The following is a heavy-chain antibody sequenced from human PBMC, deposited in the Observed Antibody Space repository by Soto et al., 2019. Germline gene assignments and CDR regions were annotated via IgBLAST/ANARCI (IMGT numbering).Heavy chain of an antibody. CDR1: GGSFSGYY. V-gene: IGHV4-34*01. J-gene: IGHJ6*03. D-gene: IGHD3-9*01. CDR2: INHSGST. Sequence: SETLSLTCAVYGGSFSGYYWSWIRQPPGKGLEWIGEINHSGSTNYNPSLKSRVTISVDTSKNQFSLKLSSVTAADTAVYYCARGERYYDILTGYYRDYYYYYMAVRGKGTTVTVSS. CDR3: ARGERYYDILTGYYRDYYYYYMAV.